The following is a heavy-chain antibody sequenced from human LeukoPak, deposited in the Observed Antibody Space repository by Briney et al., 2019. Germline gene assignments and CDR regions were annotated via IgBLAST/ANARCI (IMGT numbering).Heavy chain of an antibody. J-gene: IGHJ2*01. D-gene: IGHD2-15*01. Sequence: SETLSLSCTVSGGSISSYYWSWIRQPPGKGLEWIGYIYYSGSTNYNPSLKSRVTISVDTSKNQFSLKLSSVTAADTAVYYCARGYCSGGSCYQKPYWYFDLWGRGTLVTVSS. CDR3: ARGYCSGGSCYQKPYWYFDL. CDR1: GGSISSYY. CDR2: IYYSGST. V-gene: IGHV4-59*12.